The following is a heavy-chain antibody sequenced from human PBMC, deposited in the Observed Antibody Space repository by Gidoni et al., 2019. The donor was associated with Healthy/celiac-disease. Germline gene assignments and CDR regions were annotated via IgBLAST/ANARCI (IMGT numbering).Heavy chain of an antibody. J-gene: IGHJ4*02. CDR2: IVVGSGNT. D-gene: IGHD1-26*01. CDR1: GFTFTSSA. V-gene: IGHV1-58*01. CDR3: VRGELLRDFDY. Sequence: QMQLVQSGPEVKKPGTSVKVSCKASGFTFTSSAVQWVRQARGQRLEWIGWIVVGSGNTNYAQKFQERVTITRDMSTSTAYMELSSLRSEDTAVYYCVRGELLRDFDYWGQGTLVTVSS.